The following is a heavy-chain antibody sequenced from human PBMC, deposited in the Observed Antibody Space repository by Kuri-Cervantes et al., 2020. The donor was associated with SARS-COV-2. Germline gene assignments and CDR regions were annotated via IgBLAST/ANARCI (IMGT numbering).Heavy chain of an antibody. Sequence: SVKVSCKASGGTFSSYAISWVRQAPGQGLEWMGGIIPILGIANYAQKFQGRVTITRDMSTSTAYMELSSLRSEGTAVYYCAAEYSGSYYGWFDPWGQGTLVTVSS. CDR2: IIPILGIA. V-gene: IGHV1-69*10. J-gene: IGHJ5*02. D-gene: IGHD1-26*01. CDR1: GGTFSSYA. CDR3: AAEYSGSYYGWFDP.